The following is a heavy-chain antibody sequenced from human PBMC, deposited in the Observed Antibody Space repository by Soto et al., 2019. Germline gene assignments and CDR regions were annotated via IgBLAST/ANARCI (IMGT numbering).Heavy chain of an antibody. CDR2: IYSGGAT. Sequence: EVQLVETGGGLIQPGGSLRLSREASGFTVSSHYMTWVRQAPGKGLEWVSVIYSGGATSYADSVKGRFAISRDNSRNTLYLQMNSLRADDTAVYYCARVGISGYMGQNALHYWGQGTPVTVSS. CDR1: GFTVSSHY. J-gene: IGHJ4*02. D-gene: IGHD3-22*01. V-gene: IGHV3-53*02. CDR3: ARVGISGYMGQNALHY.